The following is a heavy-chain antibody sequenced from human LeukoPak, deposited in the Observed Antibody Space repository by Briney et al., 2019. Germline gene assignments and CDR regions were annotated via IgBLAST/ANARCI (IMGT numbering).Heavy chain of an antibody. CDR3: ARARLESRSYYVHY. V-gene: IGHV6-1*01. D-gene: IGHD1-26*01. J-gene: IGHJ4*02. Sequence: SQTLSLTCAISGDSVSSNSAAWNWIRQSPSRGLEWLGRTHYRSKWYNDYAVSVRSRITINPDTSKNQFSLQLNSVTPEDTAVYYCARARLESRSYYVHYWGQGTLVTVSS. CDR2: THYRSKWYN. CDR1: GDSVSSNSAA.